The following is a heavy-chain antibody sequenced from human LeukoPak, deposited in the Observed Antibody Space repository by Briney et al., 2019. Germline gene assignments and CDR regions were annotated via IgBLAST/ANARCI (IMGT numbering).Heavy chain of an antibody. J-gene: IGHJ4*02. D-gene: IGHD1-1*01. CDR3: ARDLFLMKTGTIFDY. CDR1: GFTFSSYS. CDR2: ISSSSSYI. Sequence: GGSLTLSCAASGFTFSSYSMNWVRQAPGKGLEWVSSISSSSSYIYYADSVKGRFTISRDNAKNSLYLQMNSLRAEDTAVYYCARDLFLMKTGTIFDYWGQGTLVTVSS. V-gene: IGHV3-21*01.